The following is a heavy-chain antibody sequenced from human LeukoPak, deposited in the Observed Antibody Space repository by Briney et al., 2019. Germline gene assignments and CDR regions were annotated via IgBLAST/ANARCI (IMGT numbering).Heavy chain of an antibody. CDR2: IKQDGSEK. CDR3: ARSLRYSGYDWDY. D-gene: IGHD5-12*01. CDR1: GFTFSNAW. V-gene: IGHV3-7*01. Sequence: GGSLRLSCAASGFTFSNAWMSWVRQAPGKGLEWVANIKQDGSEKYYVDSVKGRFTISRDNAKNSLYLQMHSLRAEDTAVYYCARSLRYSGYDWDYWGQGTLVTVSS. J-gene: IGHJ4*02.